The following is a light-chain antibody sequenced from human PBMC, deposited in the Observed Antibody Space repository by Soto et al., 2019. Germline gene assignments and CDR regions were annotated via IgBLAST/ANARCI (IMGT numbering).Light chain of an antibody. J-gene: IGKJ1*01. Sequence: EIVMTQSPATLSVSPGERATLSYRASQSVSSNLAWYQQKPGQAPRLLIYGASTRATGIPDRFSGSGSGTEFTLTISSLQSEDLAVYYCQQYKNWPLTFGQGTKVEIK. CDR2: GAS. V-gene: IGKV3-15*01. CDR1: QSVSSN. CDR3: QQYKNWPLT.